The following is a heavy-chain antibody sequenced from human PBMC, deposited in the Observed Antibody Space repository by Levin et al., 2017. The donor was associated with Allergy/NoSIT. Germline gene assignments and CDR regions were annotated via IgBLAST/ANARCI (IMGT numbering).Heavy chain of an antibody. CDR1: GYTFTGYY. CDR3: ARLGAQVLLWCGRGAFDI. Sequence: ASVKVSCKASGYTFTGYYMHWVRQAPGQGLEWMGWINPNSGGTNYAQKFQGRVTMTRDTSISTAYMELSRLRSDDTAVYYCARLGAQVLLWCGRGAFDIWGQGTMVTVSS. D-gene: IGHD3-10*01. J-gene: IGHJ3*02. V-gene: IGHV1-2*02. CDR2: INPNSGGT.